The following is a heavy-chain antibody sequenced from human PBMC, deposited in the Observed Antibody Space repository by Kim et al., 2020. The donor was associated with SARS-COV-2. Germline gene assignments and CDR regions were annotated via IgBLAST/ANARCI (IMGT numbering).Heavy chain of an antibody. Sequence: SETLSLTCAVYGGSFSGYYWSWIRQPPGKGLEWIGEINHSGSTNYNPSLKSRVTISVDTSKNQFSLRLSSVTAADAAVYYCERGKRRDYGSGSYYTSSYFCSWGQGTLVTVSS. J-gene: IGHJ4*02. CDR1: GGSFSGYY. CDR2: INHSGST. V-gene: IGHV4-34*01. D-gene: IGHD3-10*01. CDR3: ERGKRRDYGSGSYYTSSYFCS.